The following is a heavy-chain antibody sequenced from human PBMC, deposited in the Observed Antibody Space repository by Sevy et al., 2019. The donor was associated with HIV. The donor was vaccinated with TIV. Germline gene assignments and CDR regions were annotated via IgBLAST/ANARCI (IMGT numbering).Heavy chain of an antibody. Sequence: GGSLRLSCAASGFTFSSYAMSWVRQAPGKGLEWVSYIRGSSGSYMPYYADSVKGRFTISRDNAKNSLYLQMNSLRDEDTAVYYCTRNRGYHTFDHWGQGTLVTVSS. CDR3: TRNRGYHTFDH. CDR2: IRGSSGSY. D-gene: IGHD5-12*01. J-gene: IGHJ4*02. CDR1: GFTFSSYA. V-gene: IGHV3-48*02.